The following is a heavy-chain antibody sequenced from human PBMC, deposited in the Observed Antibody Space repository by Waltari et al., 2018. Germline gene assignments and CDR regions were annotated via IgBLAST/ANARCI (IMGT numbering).Heavy chain of an antibody. Sequence: QVQLQESGPGLVKPSETLSFTCTVSGGSISSYYWSWIRQPPGKGLEWIGYIYYSGSTNYNPSLKSRVTISVDTSKNQFSLKLSSVTAADTAVYYCARSYDSSGYYPPPFDYWGQGTLVTVSS. CDR3: ARSYDSSGYYPPPFDY. J-gene: IGHJ4*02. V-gene: IGHV4-59*01. CDR2: IYYSGST. CDR1: GGSISSYY. D-gene: IGHD3-22*01.